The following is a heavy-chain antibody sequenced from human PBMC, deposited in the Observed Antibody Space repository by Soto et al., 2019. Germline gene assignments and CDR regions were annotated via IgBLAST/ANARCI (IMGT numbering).Heavy chain of an antibody. D-gene: IGHD6-19*01. CDR3: ARDAQWLVQSYYCGMDV. V-gene: IGHV1-69*12. CDR1: GGTFSSYA. J-gene: IGHJ6*02. CDR2: IIPIFGTA. Sequence: QVQLVQSGAEVKKPGSSVKVSCKASGGTFSSYAISWVRQAPGQGLEWMGGIIPIFGTANYAQKSQGRATITADESTSTAYMELSSLRSKDTVVDYCARDAQWLVQSYYCGMDVWGQGTTVTVSS.